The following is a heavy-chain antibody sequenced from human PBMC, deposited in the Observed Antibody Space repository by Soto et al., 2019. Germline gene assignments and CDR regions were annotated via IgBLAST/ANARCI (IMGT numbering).Heavy chain of an antibody. Sequence: QVQLVQSGAEVKKPGASVKVSCRASGYTFATYGISWVRQAPGQGLEWMGWISVYNGDTNYAQKFQGRVTMTTDTSTSPAYMEVRSLISDDTAVYYCARDLVAVRPGWFDPWGQGTLVTVSS. CDR1: GYTFATYG. J-gene: IGHJ5*02. CDR2: ISVYNGDT. CDR3: ARDLVAVRPGWFDP. V-gene: IGHV1-18*01. D-gene: IGHD6-6*01.